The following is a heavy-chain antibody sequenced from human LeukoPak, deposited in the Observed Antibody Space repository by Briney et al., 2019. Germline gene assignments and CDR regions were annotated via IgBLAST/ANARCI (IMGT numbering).Heavy chain of an antibody. D-gene: IGHD4-11*01. J-gene: IGHJ4*02. V-gene: IGHV3-33*03. CDR1: GFTFSHFG. CDR2: SWSDGTNE. CDR3: AKDAQRGFDYSNSLQY. Sequence: PGRSLRLSCAASGFTFSHFGMHWVRQAPAKGMELVAVSWSDGTNEYYADSVKGRFSISRDNSKNTVSLQMNSLRTEDTAVYFCAKDAQRGFDYSNSLQYWGQATLVAVSS.